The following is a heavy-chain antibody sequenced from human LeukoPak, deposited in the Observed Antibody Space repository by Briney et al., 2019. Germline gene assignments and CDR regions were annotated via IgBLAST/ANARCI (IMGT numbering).Heavy chain of an antibody. J-gene: IGHJ3*02. CDR3: ARNIVAKDDAFDI. Sequence: SETLSLTCTVSGGSISSYYWSWIRQPPGKGLEWIGYIYYSGSTNYNPSLKSRVTISVDTSKNQFSLELSSVTAADTAVYYCARNIVAKDDAFDIWGQGTMVTVSS. D-gene: IGHD5-12*01. CDR1: GGSISSYY. V-gene: IGHV4-59*01. CDR2: IYYSGST.